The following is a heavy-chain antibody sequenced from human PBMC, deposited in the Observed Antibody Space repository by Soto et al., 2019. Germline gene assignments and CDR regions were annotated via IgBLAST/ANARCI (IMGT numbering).Heavy chain of an antibody. CDR3: ARWSYLDY. J-gene: IGHJ4*02. D-gene: IGHD3-3*01. CDR2: ISGSDGKT. CDR1: GFSFGSYA. V-gene: IGHV3-23*01. Sequence: GSXRLSCAASGFSFGSYALSWVRQAPGKGLEWVSTISGSDGKTFYADSVKGRFSISRDTSQSTLYLQMNSLRADDTAMYYCARWSYLDYWGQGTRVTVSS.